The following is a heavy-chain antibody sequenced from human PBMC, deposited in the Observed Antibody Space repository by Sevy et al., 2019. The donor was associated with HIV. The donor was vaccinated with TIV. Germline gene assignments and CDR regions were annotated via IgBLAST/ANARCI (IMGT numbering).Heavy chain of an antibody. CDR2: FDPEDGET. V-gene: IGHV1-24*01. CDR3: ATEDITMIPYGLDV. CDR1: GYTLTELS. J-gene: IGHJ6*02. D-gene: IGHD3-22*01. Sequence: VSLKVSCKVSGYTLTELSMHWVRQPPGKGLEWMGRFDPEDGETIYAQKFLGRLTMTEDTSTDTAYMDLSSRRSEDTAVYYCATEDITMIPYGLDVWGQGTTVTVSS.